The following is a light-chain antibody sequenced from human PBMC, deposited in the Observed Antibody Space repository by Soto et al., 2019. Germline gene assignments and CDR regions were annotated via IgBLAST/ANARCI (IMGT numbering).Light chain of an antibody. V-gene: IGKV3-20*01. CDR3: QQYGSSLTWT. J-gene: IGKJ1*01. Sequence: EVVLTQSPGTVSLSPGERATLSCRASQSVTSNYLAWYQQKPGQAPRLLIYAASSRATGIPDRFSGSGSGTDFSLIISRLEHEDFAVYYCQQYGSSLTWTFGQGTKVEIK. CDR1: QSVTSNY. CDR2: AAS.